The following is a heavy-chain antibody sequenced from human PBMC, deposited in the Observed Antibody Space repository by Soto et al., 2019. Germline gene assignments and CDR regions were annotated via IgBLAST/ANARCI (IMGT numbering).Heavy chain of an antibody. CDR3: AMGVLQWPRKPYYGSAC. Sequence: SGGTCSIYGISWMLQATGQGHEWMGGIIPIFGTANYAQKFKGRVTITADKSTSTAYMELSSQRSEDTAGDYCAMGVLQWPRKPYYGSACWVKGALVT. V-gene: IGHV1-69*06. CDR1: GGTCSIYG. CDR2: IIPIFGTA. D-gene: IGHD6-19*01. J-gene: IGHJ6*04.